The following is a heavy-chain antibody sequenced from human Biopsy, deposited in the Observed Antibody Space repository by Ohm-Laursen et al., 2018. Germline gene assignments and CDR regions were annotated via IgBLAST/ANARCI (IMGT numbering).Heavy chain of an antibody. J-gene: IGHJ6*02. CDR3: ARDVEGFYSYAMDA. D-gene: IGHD5-24*01. CDR1: GFTFNDVY. CDR2: IRDKASSYTI. V-gene: IGHV3-72*01. Sequence: SLRLSCAASGFTFNDVYMHWVRQAPGKGLEWVGRIRDKASSYTIEYATTVKGRFTISRDDSKNSVYLQMNSLKTEDTAVYYCARDVEGFYSYAMDAWGQGTTVTVSS.